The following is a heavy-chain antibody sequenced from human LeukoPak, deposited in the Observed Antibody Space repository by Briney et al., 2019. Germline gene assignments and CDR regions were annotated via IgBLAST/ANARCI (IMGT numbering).Heavy chain of an antibody. CDR3: ARAPTSYYYFDY. V-gene: IGHV3-33*01. J-gene: IGHJ4*02. CDR1: GFTFSSYG. D-gene: IGHD1-26*01. CDR2: IGYDGSNK. Sequence: GGSLRLSCAASGFTFSSYGMHWVRQAPGKGLEWLAVIGYDGSNKYYADSVKGRFTISRDNSKNTLYLQMNSLRAEDTAVYYCARAPTSYYYFDYWGQGTLVTVSS.